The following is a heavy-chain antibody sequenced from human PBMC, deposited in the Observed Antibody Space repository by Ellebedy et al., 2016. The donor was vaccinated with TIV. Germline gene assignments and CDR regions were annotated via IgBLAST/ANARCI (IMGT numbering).Heavy chain of an antibody. Sequence: GESLKISCAASGFTFSSCGMHWVRQAPGKGLEWVAVIWYDGSNKYYADSVKGRFTISRDNSKNTLYLQMNSLRAEDTAVYYCTRTLTSYYFDYWGQGALVTVSS. J-gene: IGHJ4*02. CDR3: TRTLTSYYFDY. V-gene: IGHV3-33*01. CDR1: GFTFSSCG. CDR2: IWYDGSNK. D-gene: IGHD2-21*02.